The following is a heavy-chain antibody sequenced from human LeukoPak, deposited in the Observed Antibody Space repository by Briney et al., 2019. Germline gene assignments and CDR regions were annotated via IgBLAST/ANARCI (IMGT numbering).Heavy chain of an antibody. CDR3: ARDQIVVVTAVPRSFDC. CDR1: GYTFTSYY. D-gene: IGHD2-21*02. V-gene: IGHV1-46*01. J-gene: IGHJ4*02. CDR2: INPSGGST. Sequence: GASVKVSFTASGYTFTSYYMHWVRQAPGQGLEWMGIINPSGGSTSYAQKFQGRVTMTRDTSTSTVYMELSSLRSEDTAVYYCARDQIVVVTAVPRSFDCWGQGTLVTVSS.